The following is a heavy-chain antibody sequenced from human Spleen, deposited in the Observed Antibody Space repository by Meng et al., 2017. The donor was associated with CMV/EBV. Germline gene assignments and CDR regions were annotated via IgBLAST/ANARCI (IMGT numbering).Heavy chain of an antibody. J-gene: IGHJ4*02. D-gene: IGHD6-6*01. CDR1: DCC. Sequence: DCCVSWVGQASGQGLEWMRWINPNNGSTNYAPEFQDRVTMIGDTSVSQASMELNSLTSDDTAIYYCASVISFRRESNRVSSDYWGQGTLVTVSS. CDR2: INPNNGST. CDR3: ASVISFRRESNRVSSDY. V-gene: IGHV1-2*02.